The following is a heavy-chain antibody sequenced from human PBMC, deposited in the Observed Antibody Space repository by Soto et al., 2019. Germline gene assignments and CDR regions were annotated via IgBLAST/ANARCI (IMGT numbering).Heavy chain of an antibody. CDR1: GYPFISYY. V-gene: IGHV1-46*01. D-gene: IGHD6-6*01. J-gene: IGHJ4*02. Sequence: QVQLVQSGAEVKKPGASVKVSCKTSGYPFISYYIHWVRQAPGQGLEWMGVLMPYAGKTIYAQTFEGRVTMTKDTPTSTVYMELSSLTSGDTAVYYWARLEGIPARPEDWGQGTLVTVSS. CDR3: ARLEGIPARPED. CDR2: LMPYAGKT.